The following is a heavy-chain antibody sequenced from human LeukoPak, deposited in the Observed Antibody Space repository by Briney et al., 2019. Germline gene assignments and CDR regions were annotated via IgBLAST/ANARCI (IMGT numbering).Heavy chain of an antibody. V-gene: IGHV4-31*03. CDR1: GGSISSGGYY. Sequence: PSQTLSLTCTVSGGSISSGGYYWSWIRQHPGKGLEWIGYIYYSGSTYYNPSLKSRVTISVDTSKNQFSPKLSSVTAADTAVYYCARDFVKESWAGFDPWGQGTLVTVSS. CDR3: ARDFVKESWAGFDP. J-gene: IGHJ5*02. D-gene: IGHD1-26*01. CDR2: IYYSGST.